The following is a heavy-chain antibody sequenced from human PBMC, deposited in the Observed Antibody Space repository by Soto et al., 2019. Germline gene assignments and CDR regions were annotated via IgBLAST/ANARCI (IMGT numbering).Heavy chain of an antibody. D-gene: IGHD3-16*01. Sequence: EVQLLESGGGLVQPGGSLRLSCAASGFTFSSYAMSWVRQTPGKGLEWVSVISGSGGSTNYADSVKGRLTISRDNSKNTLFLQINSLRADDTAVYYCTKLTSWYGGWFNPWGQGTLVTVSS. CDR3: TKLTSWYGGWFNP. J-gene: IGHJ5*02. V-gene: IGHV3-23*01. CDR1: GFTFSSYA. CDR2: ISGSGGST.